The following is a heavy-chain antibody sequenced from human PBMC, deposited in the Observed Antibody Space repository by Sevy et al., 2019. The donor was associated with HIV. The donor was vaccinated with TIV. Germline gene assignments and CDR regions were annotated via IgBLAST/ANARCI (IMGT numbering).Heavy chain of an antibody. Sequence: ASAKVSCKVSGYTLSQISMHWVRQAPGKGLEWMGSFDPEDGETIYAQKFQARVTMTEDTSTDTAYMELSSLRSDDTAVYYCATTKDYYDSRGSPFDSWGQGTLVTVSS. CDR1: GYTLSQIS. CDR2: FDPEDGET. CDR3: ATTKDYYDSRGSPFDS. D-gene: IGHD3-22*01. V-gene: IGHV1-24*01. J-gene: IGHJ4*02.